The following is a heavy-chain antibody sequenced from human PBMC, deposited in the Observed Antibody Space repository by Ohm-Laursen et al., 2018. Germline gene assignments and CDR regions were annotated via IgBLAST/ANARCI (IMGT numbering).Heavy chain of an antibody. CDR2: ININGAMT. CDR1: GFTISNNC. D-gene: IGHD6-13*01. Sequence: SLRLSCAASGFTISNNCMSWVRQAPGKGLEWVSGININGAMTHYADSVKGRFTMSRDNSKNTLYLQMNSLRVEDTAVYHCAKDQMASSWSHDAFDMWGQGTMVTVSS. CDR3: AKDQMASSWSHDAFDM. V-gene: IGHV3-23*01. J-gene: IGHJ3*02.